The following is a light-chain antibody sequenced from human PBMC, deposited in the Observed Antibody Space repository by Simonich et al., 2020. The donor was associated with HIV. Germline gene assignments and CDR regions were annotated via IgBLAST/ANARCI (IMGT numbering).Light chain of an antibody. CDR2: DAS. V-gene: IGKV3-11*01. CDR1: QSFSCN. J-gene: IGKJ4*01. Sequence: EIVLTQSPATLSLSPGDRATLSCRTSQSFSCNFAWYQQKPGQAPMLLIYDASNRATGTPARFRGSESGTDFTLTISSLEPEDFAVYYCQQRCNWPPALTFGGGTKVKIK. CDR3: QQRCNWPPALT.